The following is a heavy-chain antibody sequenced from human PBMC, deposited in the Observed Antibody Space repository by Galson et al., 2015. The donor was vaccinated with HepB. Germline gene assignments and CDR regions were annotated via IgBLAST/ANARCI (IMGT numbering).Heavy chain of an antibody. J-gene: IGHJ4*02. CDR2: ISSSSSTI. V-gene: IGHV3-48*01. CDR1: GFTFSSYS. Sequence: SLRLSCAASGFTFSSYSMNWVRQAPGKGLEWVSYISSSSSTIYYADSVKGRFTISRDNAKNSLYLQINSLRAEDTAVYYCAREFDSSGYSVDYWGQGTLVTVSS. CDR3: AREFDSSGYSVDY. D-gene: IGHD3-22*01.